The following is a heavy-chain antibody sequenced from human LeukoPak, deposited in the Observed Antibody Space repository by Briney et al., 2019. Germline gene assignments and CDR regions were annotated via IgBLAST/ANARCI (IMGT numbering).Heavy chain of an antibody. CDR3: ARSGFYYDSSGYFPTMDY. CDR1: GGSITSGGYS. CDR2: IDYSGST. D-gene: IGHD3-22*01. V-gene: IGHV4-30-4*07. Sequence: SETLSLTCAVSGGSITSGGYSWSWIRQPPGTGLEGIGYIDYSGSTYYNPSLKGRVTISVDTSKNQFSLKLRSVTAADTAFYYCARSGFYYDSSGYFPTMDYWGQGTLVTVSS. J-gene: IGHJ4*02.